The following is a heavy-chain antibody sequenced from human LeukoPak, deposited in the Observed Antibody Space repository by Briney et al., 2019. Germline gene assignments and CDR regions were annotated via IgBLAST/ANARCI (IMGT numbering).Heavy chain of an antibody. J-gene: IGHJ1*01. CDR2: ISGSGGST. CDR1: GFTFSSYA. V-gene: IGHV3-23*01. CDR3: AKDGWYAEYFQH. D-gene: IGHD6-19*01. Sequence: TGGSLRLSCAGSGFTFSSYAMSWVRQAPGKGLEWVSAISGSGGSTYYADSVKGRFTISRDNSKNTLYLQMNSLRAEDTAVYYCAKDGWYAEYFQHWGQGTLVTVSS.